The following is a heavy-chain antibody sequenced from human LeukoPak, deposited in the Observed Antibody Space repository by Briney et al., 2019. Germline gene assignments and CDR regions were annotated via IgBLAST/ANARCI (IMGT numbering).Heavy chain of an antibody. J-gene: IGHJ4*02. V-gene: IGHV3-23*01. CDR1: GFTFRIYA. Sequence: GGSLRLSCAASGFTFRIYAMSWVRQAPGKGLQWVSSITSRGESTWYVDSVKGRFTITRDNSENTLYLQMHSLRAEDTAVYYCARDRPNYYGSDGHYYRRDGDYWGRGTLISVSS. CDR3: ARDRPNYYGSDGHYYRRDGDY. D-gene: IGHD3-22*01. CDR2: ITSRGEST.